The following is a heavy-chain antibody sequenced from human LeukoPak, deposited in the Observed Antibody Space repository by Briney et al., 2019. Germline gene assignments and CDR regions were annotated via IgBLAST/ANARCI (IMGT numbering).Heavy chain of an antibody. Sequence: PGGSLRLSCAGSGFTFSSYWMSWVRQAPGKGLEWVSVIYSGGDTFHADSVKGRFILSRDISKNTLYLQMNSLRVDDTAVYYCTRDPDGWGQGTLVTVSS. V-gene: IGHV3-66*01. CDR1: GFTFSSYW. CDR2: IYSGGDT. J-gene: IGHJ4*02. CDR3: TRDPDG.